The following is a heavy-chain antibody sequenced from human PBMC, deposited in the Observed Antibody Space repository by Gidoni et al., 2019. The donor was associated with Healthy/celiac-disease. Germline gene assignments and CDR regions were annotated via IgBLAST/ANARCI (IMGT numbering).Heavy chain of an antibody. CDR3: ARTGDYYDSSGYYLRWFDP. CDR2: IIPIFGTA. D-gene: IGHD3-22*01. Sequence: QVQLVQSGAEVTKPGSSVKVSCKASGGTFSSSALSWVRQSPGQGLEWMGGIIPIFGTANYEQKFQGRVTITADESTSTAYMELSSLRSEDTAVYYCARTGDYYDSSGYYLRWFDPWGQGTLVTVSS. V-gene: IGHV1-69*01. J-gene: IGHJ5*02. CDR1: GGTFSSSA.